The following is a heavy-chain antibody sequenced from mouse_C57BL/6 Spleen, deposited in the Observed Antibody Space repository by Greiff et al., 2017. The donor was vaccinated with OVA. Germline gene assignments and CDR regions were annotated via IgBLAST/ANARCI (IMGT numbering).Heavy chain of an antibody. J-gene: IGHJ2*01. CDR2: INPGSGGT. CDR1: GYAFTNYL. V-gene: IGHV1-54*01. CDR3: AREGLRRYFDY. D-gene: IGHD2-4*01. Sequence: QVQLQQSGAELVRPGTSVKVSCKASGYAFTNYLIEWVKQRPGQGLEWIGVINPGSGGTNYNEKVKGKATLTADKSSSTAYMQRSSLTSEDSAVYFCAREGLRRYFDYWGQGTTLTVSS.